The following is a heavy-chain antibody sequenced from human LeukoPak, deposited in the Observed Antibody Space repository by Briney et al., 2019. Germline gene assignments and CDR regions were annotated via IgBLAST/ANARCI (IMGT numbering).Heavy chain of an antibody. D-gene: IGHD3-10*01. CDR3: ARDRAPVTMIRGAPGGFDP. J-gene: IGHJ5*02. CDR2: MFYSGST. CDR1: GGSFSSHF. Sequence: SETLSLTCTVSGGSFSSHFWSWIRQPPGKGLEWIGYMFYSGSTNYNPSLKSRVTISVDASKNQFSLKLTSVSAADTAVYYCARDRAPVTMIRGAPGGFDPWGQGTLVTVSS. V-gene: IGHV4-59*11.